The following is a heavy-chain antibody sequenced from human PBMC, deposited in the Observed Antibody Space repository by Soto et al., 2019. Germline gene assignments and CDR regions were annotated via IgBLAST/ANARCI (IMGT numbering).Heavy chain of an antibody. CDR2: ISRSNSTT. Sequence: EVQLVESGGGLVQPGGSLRLSCAASGFKFSDYSMNWVRQAPGKGLEWVSYISRSNSTTYYAASVRGRFTISRDNPKNVLFLQLNSLRAEDTAVYYCARDTNHYDWLDYWGQGTLVTVSS. D-gene: IGHD5-12*01. J-gene: IGHJ4*02. CDR1: GFKFSDYS. CDR3: ARDTNHYDWLDY. V-gene: IGHV3-48*04.